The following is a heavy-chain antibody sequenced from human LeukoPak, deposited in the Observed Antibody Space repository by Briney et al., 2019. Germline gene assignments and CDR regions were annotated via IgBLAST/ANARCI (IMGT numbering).Heavy chain of an antibody. CDR3: AREGGIVVVYDAFDI. V-gene: IGHV3-7*01. CDR1: GFSSSSYW. Sequence: PGGSLRLSCAASGFSSSSYWMSWVRQAPGKGLEWVANIKYDGRDTYYVDSVKGRFTISRDNAKNSLYLEMNSLRAGDTAVYYCAREGGIVVVYDAFDIWGQGTMVTVSS. CDR2: IKYDGRDT. D-gene: IGHD3-22*01. J-gene: IGHJ3*02.